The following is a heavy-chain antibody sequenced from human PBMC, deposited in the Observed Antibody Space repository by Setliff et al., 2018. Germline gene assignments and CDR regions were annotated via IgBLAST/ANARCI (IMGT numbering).Heavy chain of an antibody. CDR1: GFTFSYAW. D-gene: IGHD2-2*02. CDR2: SKSKTAGGAI. V-gene: IGHV3-15*07. J-gene: IGHJ3*01. CDR3: TTDRAACSGSSCYNGFDV. Sequence: EGSLRLSCAASGFTFSYAWMHWVRQAPGKGLEWVGRSKSKTAGGAIDYAAPVKGRFTISRDDSKNTLYLQMSSLKTEDTAMYYCTTDRAACSGSSCYNGFDVWGQGTMVTVSS.